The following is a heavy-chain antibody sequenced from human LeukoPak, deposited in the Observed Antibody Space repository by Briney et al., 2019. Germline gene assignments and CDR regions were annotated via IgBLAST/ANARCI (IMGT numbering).Heavy chain of an antibody. CDR2: ISYDGSNK. CDR1: GFTFSSYG. J-gene: IGHJ4*02. D-gene: IGHD2-15*01. CDR3: AKSVVVITFRFDD. V-gene: IGHV3-30*18. Sequence: GGSLRLSCAASGFTFSSYGMHWVRQAPGKGLEWVAVISYDGSNKYYADSVKGRFTISRDNSKNMVYLQMNSLRADDTAIYYCAKSVVVITFRFDDWGQGALVTVSS.